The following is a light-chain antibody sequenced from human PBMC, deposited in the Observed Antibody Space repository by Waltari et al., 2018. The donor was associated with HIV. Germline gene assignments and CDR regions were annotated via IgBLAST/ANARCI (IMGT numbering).Light chain of an antibody. CDR2: DVR. Sequence: QSALTQPASVSGYPGQSLTIPCTGSSSDIGDYDFVSWYHQHPGTAPKLILFDVRNQPSGISNRFSGSKSANTASLTISGLQAEDEANYYCTSYTSTTTHVLFGGGTKLTVL. J-gene: IGLJ2*01. V-gene: IGLV2-14*03. CDR1: SSDIGDYDF. CDR3: TSYTSTTTHVL.